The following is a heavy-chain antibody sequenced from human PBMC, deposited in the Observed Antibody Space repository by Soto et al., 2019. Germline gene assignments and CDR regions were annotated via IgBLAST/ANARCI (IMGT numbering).Heavy chain of an antibody. D-gene: IGHD3-22*01. Sequence: QVQLVESGGGVVQPGRSLRLSCAASGFTFSSYGMHWVRQAPGKGLEWVAVISYDGSNKYYADSVKGRFTISRDNSKNTLYLQMNSLRAEDTAVYYCAKDLASYYDSSGYPDYWGQGTLVTVSS. CDR2: ISYDGSNK. V-gene: IGHV3-30*18. CDR3: AKDLASYYDSSGYPDY. J-gene: IGHJ4*02. CDR1: GFTFSSYG.